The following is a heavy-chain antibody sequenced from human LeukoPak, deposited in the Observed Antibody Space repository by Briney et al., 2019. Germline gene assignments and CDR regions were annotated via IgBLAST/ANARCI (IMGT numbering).Heavy chain of an antibody. Sequence: GGSLRLSCAASGFTFSSYSMNWVRQAPGKGLEWVSSISSSSSYIYYADSVKGRFTISRDNAKNSLYLQMNSLRAEDTAVYYCARGRAAAGTAKRTPYRFDYWGQGTLVTVSS. CDR2: ISSSSSYI. CDR1: GFTFSSYS. D-gene: IGHD6-13*01. CDR3: ARGRAAAGTAKRTPYRFDY. J-gene: IGHJ4*02. V-gene: IGHV3-21*01.